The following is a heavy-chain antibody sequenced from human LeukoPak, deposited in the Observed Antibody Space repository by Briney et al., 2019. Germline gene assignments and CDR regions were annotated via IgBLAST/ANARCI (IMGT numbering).Heavy chain of an antibody. V-gene: IGHV4-34*01. CDR3: ARAWGGSYPRSLYYYYYYMDV. D-gene: IGHD1-26*01. CDR1: GGSFSGYY. Sequence: TSETLSLTCAVYGGSFSGYYWSWIRQPPGKGLEWIGEINHSGSTNYNPSLKSRVTISVDTSKNQFSLKLSSVTAADTAVYYCARAWGGSYPRSLYYYYYYMDVWGKGTTVTVSS. CDR2: INHSGST. J-gene: IGHJ6*03.